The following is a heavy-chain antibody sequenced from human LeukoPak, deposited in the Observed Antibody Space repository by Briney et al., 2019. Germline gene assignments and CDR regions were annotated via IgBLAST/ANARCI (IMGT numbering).Heavy chain of an antibody. D-gene: IGHD5-18*01. CDR2: INPSGGST. CDR3: ATYRGYSYGLDY. Sequence: ASLKVSCKASGYTFTSYYMHWVRQAPGQGREGMGIINPSGGSTSYAQKSQGRVTMTEDTSTDTAYMELSSLRSEDTAVYYCATYRGYSYGLDYWGQGTLVTVSS. J-gene: IGHJ4*02. V-gene: IGHV1-46*01. CDR1: GYTFTSYY.